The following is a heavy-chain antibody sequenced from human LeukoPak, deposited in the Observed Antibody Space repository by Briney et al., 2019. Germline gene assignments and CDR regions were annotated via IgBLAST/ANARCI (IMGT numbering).Heavy chain of an antibody. CDR3: ARGTRDSSSWRWFDP. J-gene: IGHJ5*02. Sequence: SETLSLTCAVYGGSFSGHYWSWIRQPPGKGLEWIGEINHSGSTNYNPSLKSRVTISVDTSKNQFSLKLSSVTAADTAVYYCARGTRDSSSWRWFDPWGQGTLVTVSS. CDR2: INHSGST. D-gene: IGHD6-13*01. CDR1: GGSFSGHY. V-gene: IGHV4-34*01.